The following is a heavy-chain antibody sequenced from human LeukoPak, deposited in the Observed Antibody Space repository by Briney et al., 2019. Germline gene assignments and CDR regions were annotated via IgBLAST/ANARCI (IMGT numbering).Heavy chain of an antibody. D-gene: IGHD3-10*01. Sequence: SQTLSLTCAISGDSVSSNSAAWNWIRQSPSRGLEWLGRTYYRSKWYNDYAVSVKSRTTINPDTSKNQFSLQLNSVTPEDTAVYYCARGGLLWFGEFITDAFDIWGQGTMVTVSS. CDR1: GDSVSSNSAA. CDR2: TYYRSKWYN. CDR3: ARGGLLWFGEFITDAFDI. V-gene: IGHV6-1*01. J-gene: IGHJ3*02.